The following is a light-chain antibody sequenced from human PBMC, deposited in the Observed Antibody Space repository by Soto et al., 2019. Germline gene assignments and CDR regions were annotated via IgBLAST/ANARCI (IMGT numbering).Light chain of an antibody. CDR2: DAS. V-gene: IGKV3-20*01. CDR1: HSVGTY. Sequence: VTLSSRASHSVGTYLAWYQQKPGQTPRLLIYDASNRATGIPARFSGSGSQTDVTLTVSSLVPEDFAVYYSDQYRSSRRTLAHGTKVDIK. J-gene: IGKJ1*01. CDR3: DQYRSSRRT.